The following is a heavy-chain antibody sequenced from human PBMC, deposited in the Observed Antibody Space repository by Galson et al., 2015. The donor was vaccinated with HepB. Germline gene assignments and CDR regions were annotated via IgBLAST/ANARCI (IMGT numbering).Heavy chain of an antibody. CDR3: VRDLPGSSVYN. CDR1: GFTFSSYS. V-gene: IGHV3-48*04. CDR2: ISSSGTTI. Sequence: SLRLSCAASGFTFSSYSMNWVRQAPGKGLEWVSYISSSGTTIYYADSVKGRFTISRDNAKNSLYLQMNSLRADDTALYYCVRDLPGSSVYNWGQGTLVTVSS. D-gene: IGHD3-22*01. J-gene: IGHJ4*02.